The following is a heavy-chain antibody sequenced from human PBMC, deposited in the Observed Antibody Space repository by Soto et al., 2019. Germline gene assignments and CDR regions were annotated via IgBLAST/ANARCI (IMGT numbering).Heavy chain of an antibody. CDR2: INTRGGTT. V-gene: IGHV1-46*01. Sequence: QVQLVQSGAEVRKPGASVRLSCKASGYTFTRFYLHWVRQAPGQGLEWMGIINTRGGTTAYAQNFRGRLTVTRDTATNTLHMEWSDLRSDDTAVYYCARGPDDSDVPRWDYWGQGTRVTVSS. CDR3: ARGPDDSDVPRWDY. CDR1: GYTFTRFY. J-gene: IGHJ4*02. D-gene: IGHD4-17*01.